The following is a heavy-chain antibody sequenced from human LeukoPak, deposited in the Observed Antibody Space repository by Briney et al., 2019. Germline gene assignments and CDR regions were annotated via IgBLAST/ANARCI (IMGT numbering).Heavy chain of an antibody. V-gene: IGHV6-1*01. Sequence: PSQTLSLTCAISGDSVSSNSAAWNWIRQSPSRGLEWLGRTYYRSRWYNDYALSVKSRIIINADTSKNQFSLMLNSVTPDDTAVYYCAGHSNSSHDTFDIWGQGTMVTVSS. D-gene: IGHD6-13*01. CDR1: GDSVSSNSAA. CDR2: TYYRSRWYN. CDR3: AGHSNSSHDTFDI. J-gene: IGHJ3*02.